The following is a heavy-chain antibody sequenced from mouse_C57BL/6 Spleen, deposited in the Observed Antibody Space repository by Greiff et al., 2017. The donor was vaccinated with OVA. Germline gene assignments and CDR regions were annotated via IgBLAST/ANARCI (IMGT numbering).Heavy chain of an antibody. CDR2: IYPGDGDT. D-gene: IGHD1-2*01. CDR1: GYAFSSYW. CDR3: ARPPFTTADYFDY. V-gene: IGHV1-80*01. J-gene: IGHJ2*01. Sequence: QVHVKQSGAELVKPGASVKISCKASGYAFSSYWMNWVKQRPGKGLEWIGQIYPGDGDTNYNGKFKGKATLTADKSSSTAYMQLSSLTSEDSAVYFCARPPFTTADYFDYWGQGTTLTVSS.